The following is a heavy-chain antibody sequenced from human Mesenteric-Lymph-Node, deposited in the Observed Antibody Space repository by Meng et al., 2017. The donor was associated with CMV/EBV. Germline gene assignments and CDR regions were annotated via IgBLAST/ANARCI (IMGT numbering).Heavy chain of an antibody. CDR2: IRSKANSYAT. V-gene: IGHV3-73*01. CDR3: ARGGSYSRPLDY. CDR1: GFTFSGSA. J-gene: IGHJ4*02. Sequence: GESLKISCAASGFTFSGSAMHWVRQASGKGLEWVGRIRSKANSYATAYAASVKGRFTISRDDSKNTAYLQMNSLKTEDTAVYYCARGGSYSRPLDYWGQGTLVTVSS. D-gene: IGHD1-26*01.